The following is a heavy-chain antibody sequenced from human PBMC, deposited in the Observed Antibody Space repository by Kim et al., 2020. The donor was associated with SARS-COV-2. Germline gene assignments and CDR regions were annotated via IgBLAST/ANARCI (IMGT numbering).Heavy chain of an antibody. Sequence: SETLSLTCAVYSGSFSDYYWSWIRQPPGKGLEWIGEINHSGSTNYNPSLKSRVTISVDTSKNQFSLKLSSVTAADTAVYYCAREIYRSGAAYYYYMDVWGKGTTVTVSS. J-gene: IGHJ6*03. V-gene: IGHV4-34*01. CDR1: SGSFSDYY. CDR2: INHSGST. D-gene: IGHD1-26*01. CDR3: AREIYRSGAAYYYYMDV.